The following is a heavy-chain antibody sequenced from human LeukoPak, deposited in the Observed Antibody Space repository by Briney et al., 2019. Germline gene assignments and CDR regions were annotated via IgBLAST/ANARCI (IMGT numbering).Heavy chain of an antibody. D-gene: IGHD3-3*01. CDR2: ITPLFGTT. V-gene: IGHV1-69*06. CDR1: GGTFKTNA. J-gene: IGHJ5*01. CDR3: ARDRWGDFNWFDS. Sequence: ASVKVSCKAPGGTFKTNAISWVRQAPGQGLEWMGRITPLFGTTNFAQKFQGRVTITADKSTTTAYMDLSRLTSEDTATYFCARDRWGDFNWFDSWGQGTLVIVSS.